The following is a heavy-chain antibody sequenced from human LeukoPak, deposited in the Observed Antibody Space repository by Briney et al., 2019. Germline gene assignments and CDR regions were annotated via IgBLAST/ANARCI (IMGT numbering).Heavy chain of an antibody. D-gene: IGHD3-16*01. J-gene: IGHJ4*02. CDR1: GGSISSSSYY. CDR3: GTPFGGVSY. V-gene: IGHV4-39*01. Sequence: PSETLSLTCTVSGGSISSSSYYWGWIRQPPGKGLEWIGSIYYSGSTYYNPSLKSRVTVSVDTSKNQFSLKLSSVTAADTAVYYCGTPFGGVSYWGQGTLVTVSS. CDR2: IYYSGST.